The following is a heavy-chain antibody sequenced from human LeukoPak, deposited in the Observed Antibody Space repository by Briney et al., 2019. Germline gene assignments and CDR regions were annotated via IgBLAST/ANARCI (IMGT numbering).Heavy chain of an antibody. CDR1: GFTFRSYG. CDR2: ISYDGSHK. Sequence: GGSLRLSCAASGFTFRSYGMHWVRQAPGKGLEWVAVISYDGSHKYYADSVKGRFTISRDNSKNTLYLQMNSLRAEDTAVYYCARGMAVTTGWFFDLWGRGTVVTVSS. D-gene: IGHD4-17*01. V-gene: IGHV3-30*19. J-gene: IGHJ2*01. CDR3: ARGMAVTTGWFFDL.